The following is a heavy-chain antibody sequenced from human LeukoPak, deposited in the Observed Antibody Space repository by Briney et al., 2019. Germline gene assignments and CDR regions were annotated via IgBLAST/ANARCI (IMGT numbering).Heavy chain of an antibody. J-gene: IGHJ6*02. CDR3: ARGFGIGITMVRGDGMDV. CDR2: INHSGST. V-gene: IGHV4-34*01. Sequence: SETLSLTCAVYGGSFSGYYWSWIRQPPGKGLEWIGGINHSGSTNYNPSLKSRVTISVDTSKNQFSLKLSSVTAADTAVYYCARGFGIGITMVRGDGMDVWGQGTTVTVSS. CDR1: GGSFSGYY. D-gene: IGHD3-10*01.